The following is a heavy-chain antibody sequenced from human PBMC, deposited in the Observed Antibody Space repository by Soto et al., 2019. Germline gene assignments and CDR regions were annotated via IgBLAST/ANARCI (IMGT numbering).Heavy chain of an antibody. CDR3: ARGRYFAITHRQWWYFDL. CDR1: GYNFITSG. V-gene: IGHV1-18*01. CDR2: ISTANGDR. J-gene: IGHJ2*01. D-gene: IGHD3-10*01. Sequence: QVQLVQSGPEVKRPGASVKVSCKASGYNFITSGINWVRQAPGQGLEWMGWISTANGDRKYAQKFKGRVTMTSEVSTTTAYMELTNLRSDDTAVYFCARGRYFAITHRQWWYFDLWGRGTLVTVSS.